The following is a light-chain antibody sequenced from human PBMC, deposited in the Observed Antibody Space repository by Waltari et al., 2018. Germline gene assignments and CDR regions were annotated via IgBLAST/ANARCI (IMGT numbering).Light chain of an antibody. CDR2: RAS. V-gene: IGKV1-5*03. CDR3: QQYATYPRT. J-gene: IGKJ1*01. Sequence: IQMTQSPSTLSASVRDSVTITCRASQSFSNALAWYQQKPGKAPKLLIYRASTLEIGVPSRFSGSGSGKDFILTISSLQPDDFATYYCQQYATYPRTFAQGTKVEVK. CDR1: QSFSNA.